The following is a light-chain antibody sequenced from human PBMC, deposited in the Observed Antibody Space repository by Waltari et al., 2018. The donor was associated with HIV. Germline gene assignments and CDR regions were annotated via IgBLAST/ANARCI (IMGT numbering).Light chain of an antibody. Sequence: SYELTQPLSVSVALGQTARITCGGNNMGSQNVHWYQHKPGLAPVLVIYRDSNRPSGIPARFSASNSGNTATLTISRAQAGDEADYYCQVWDSSTGVFGGGTKLTFL. CDR3: QVWDSSTGV. CDR1: NMGSQN. V-gene: IGLV3-9*01. CDR2: RDS. J-gene: IGLJ2*01.